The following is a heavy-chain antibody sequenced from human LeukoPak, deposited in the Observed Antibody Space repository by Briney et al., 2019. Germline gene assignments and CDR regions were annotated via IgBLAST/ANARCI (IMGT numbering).Heavy chain of an antibody. CDR1: DYSITSGTFY. J-gene: IGHJ4*02. D-gene: IGHD6-19*01. Sequence: PSETLSLTCTVSDYSITSGTFYWSWFRQPAGKGLEWIGRLYSSGGTNYNPSLKSRVSISVDTSKNQFSLNLSSVTAADTAVYYCAGGPQWLAFEYGGQGTLVTVS. V-gene: IGHV4-61*02. CDR3: AGGPQWLAFEY. CDR2: LYSSGGT.